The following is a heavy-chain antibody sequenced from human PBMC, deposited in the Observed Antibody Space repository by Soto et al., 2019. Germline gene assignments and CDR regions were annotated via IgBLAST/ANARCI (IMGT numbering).Heavy chain of an antibody. CDR1: GFTFSNAW. V-gene: IGHV3-15*07. Sequence: GGSQRLSCAASGFTFSNAWINWVRQAPGKGLEWVGRIKSKTDGGTTDYAAPVKGRFAISRDDSNNMVYLQMNSLKIEDTAVYYCTTDSYSTIIIVRFDYWGHGTLVTSPQ. D-gene: IGHD3-22*01. J-gene: IGHJ4*01. CDR2: IKSKTDGGTT. CDR3: TTDSYSTIIIVRFDY.